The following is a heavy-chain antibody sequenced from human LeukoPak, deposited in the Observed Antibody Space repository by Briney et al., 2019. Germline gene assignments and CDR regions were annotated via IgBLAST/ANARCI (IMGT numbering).Heavy chain of an antibody. CDR1: GGSISSGDYY. CDR3: ARGGGSTNDY. V-gene: IGHV4-61*08. D-gene: IGHD1/OR15-1a*01. J-gene: IGHJ4*02. CDR2: IYYSGST. Sequence: SETLSLTCTVSGGSISSGDYYWSWIRQPPGKGLEWIGYIYYSGSTNYNPSLKSRVTISVDTSKNQFSLKLSSVTAADTAVYYCARGGGSTNDYWGQGTLVTVSS.